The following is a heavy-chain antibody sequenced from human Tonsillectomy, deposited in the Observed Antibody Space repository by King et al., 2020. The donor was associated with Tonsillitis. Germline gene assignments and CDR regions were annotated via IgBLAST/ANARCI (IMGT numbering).Heavy chain of an antibody. CDR3: ARVHRYTTFGVLIPAS. CDR2: MNPNSGNT. J-gene: IGHJ5*02. Sequence: VQLVQSGAEVKKPGASVKVSCKASGYTFSTYDINWVRQATGQGLEWMGWMNPNSGNTGYAQKFQGRVTMTRNTSISTANMELSSLRSEDTAVYYCARVHRYTTFGVLIPASWGPRTLLPFSS. V-gene: IGHV1-8*01. D-gene: IGHD3-3*01. CDR1: GYTFSTYD.